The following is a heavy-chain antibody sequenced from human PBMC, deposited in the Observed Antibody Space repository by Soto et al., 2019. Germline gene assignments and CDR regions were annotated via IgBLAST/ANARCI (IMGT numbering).Heavy chain of an antibody. Sequence: ASVKVSCKASGYTFTGYYMHWVRQAPGQGLEWMGWINPNSGGTNHAQKFQGRVTMTRDTSISTAYMELSRLRSDDTAVYYCARDLEYSYGYSDYWGQGTLVTV. CDR3: ARDLEYSYGYSDY. CDR1: GYTFTGYY. V-gene: IGHV1-2*02. D-gene: IGHD5-18*01. J-gene: IGHJ4*02. CDR2: INPNSGGT.